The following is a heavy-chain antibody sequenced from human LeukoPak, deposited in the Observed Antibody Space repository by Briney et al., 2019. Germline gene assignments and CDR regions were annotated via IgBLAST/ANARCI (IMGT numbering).Heavy chain of an antibody. CDR3: ARDRRGDSYGPLDS. D-gene: IGHD5-18*01. CDR2: ISSSSSVI. J-gene: IGHJ4*02. CDR1: GFSFSSYS. Sequence: AGGSLRLSCAASGFSFSSYSMNWVRQAPGKGLEWVAYISSSSSVIYYPDSVKGRFTISRDNAKNSLYLQMTSLTAEDTALYYCARDRRGDSYGPLDSWGQGTLVTVSS. V-gene: IGHV3-48*01.